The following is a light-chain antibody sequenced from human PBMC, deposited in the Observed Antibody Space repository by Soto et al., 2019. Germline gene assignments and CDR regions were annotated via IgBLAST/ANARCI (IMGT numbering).Light chain of an antibody. V-gene: IGKV1-5*03. CDR2: KAS. CDR3: QQYSSYPHT. CDR1: QSINMW. J-gene: IGKJ2*01. Sequence: DIQMNQSPSTLSASVGDIVTITCRASQSINMWLAWYQQKPGKAPKLLIYKASFLESGVPSRLSGSGSGTDFTLTIRSLQPDDAATYYCQQYSSYPHTFGQGTKLAIK.